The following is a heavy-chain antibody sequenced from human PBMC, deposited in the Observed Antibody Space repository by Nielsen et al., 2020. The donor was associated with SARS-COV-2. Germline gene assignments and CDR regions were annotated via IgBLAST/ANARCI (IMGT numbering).Heavy chain of an antibody. D-gene: IGHD3-22*01. V-gene: IGHV3-23*01. CDR1: GFTFSSYA. J-gene: IGHJ4*02. CDR3: AKEETYYYDSSGYHPGGVDY. CDR2: LSGSGGST. Sequence: GESLKISCAASGFTFSSYAMSWVRQAPGKGLEWVSALSGSGGSTYYADSVKGRFTISRDNSKNTLYLQMNSLRAEDTAVYYCAKEETYYYDSSGYHPGGVDYWGQGTLVTVSS.